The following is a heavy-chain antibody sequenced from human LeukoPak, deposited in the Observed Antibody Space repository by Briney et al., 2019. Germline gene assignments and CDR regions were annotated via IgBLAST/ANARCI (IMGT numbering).Heavy chain of an antibody. J-gene: IGHJ6*02. V-gene: IGHV4-31*03. CDR2: IYYSGST. Sequence: SETLSLTCTVSGGSISSGGYYWSWIHQHPGKGLEWIGYIYYSGSTYYNPSLKSRVTISVDTSKNQFSLKLSSVTAADTAVYYCARDHNDFWSGYYGMDVWGQGTTVTVS. D-gene: IGHD3-3*01. CDR1: GGSISSGGYY. CDR3: ARDHNDFWSGYYGMDV.